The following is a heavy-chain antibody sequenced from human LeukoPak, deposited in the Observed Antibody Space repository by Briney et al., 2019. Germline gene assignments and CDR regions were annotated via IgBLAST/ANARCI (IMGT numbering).Heavy chain of an antibody. V-gene: IGHV3-11*01. CDR1: GFTFNDYY. Sequence: GGSLRLSCAASGFTFNDYYMSWIRQAPGKGLEWLSYINIGGTNTHYADSVKGRFIISRDNAKKSLYLEMNNLRAEDTAVYYCATDGAGFDTWGQGVLVTVSS. CDR2: INIGGTNT. J-gene: IGHJ5*02. CDR3: ATDGAGFDT.